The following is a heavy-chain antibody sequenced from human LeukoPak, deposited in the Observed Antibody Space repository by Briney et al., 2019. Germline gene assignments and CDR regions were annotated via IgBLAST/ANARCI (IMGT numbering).Heavy chain of an antibody. D-gene: IGHD3-22*01. Sequence: GGSLRLSCTTSGFNFRAYWMGWVRQAPGKGLEWVSSISSSSSYIYYADSVKGRFTISRDNAKNSLYLQKNSLRAEDTAVYYCARGGSYYDSSGYSLERHMDVWGKGTTVTVSS. CDR2: ISSSSSYI. CDR1: GFNFRAYW. V-gene: IGHV3-21*01. CDR3: ARGGSYYDSSGYSLERHMDV. J-gene: IGHJ6*03.